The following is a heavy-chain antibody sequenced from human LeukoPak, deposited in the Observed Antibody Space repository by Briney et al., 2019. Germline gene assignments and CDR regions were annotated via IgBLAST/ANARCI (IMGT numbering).Heavy chain of an antibody. CDR2: IYGGGTT. D-gene: IGHD3-10*01. J-gene: IGHJ6*03. CDR3: AKVMKGSERLTMVRGVIIKTAGLYYMDV. V-gene: IGHV3-53*01. CDR1: GLTLSRNY. Sequence: GGSLRLSCAASGLTLSRNYMNWVGQAPGKGLEWVSIIYGGGTTNYTECVKGRFTISRDNSKNTVYLQMNSLRAEDTAVYYCAKVMKGSERLTMVRGVIIKTAGLYYMDVWGKGTTVTVSS.